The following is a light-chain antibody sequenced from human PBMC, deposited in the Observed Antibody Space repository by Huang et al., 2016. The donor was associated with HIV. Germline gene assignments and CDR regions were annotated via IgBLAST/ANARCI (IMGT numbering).Light chain of an antibody. CDR2: SAS. V-gene: IGKV1-39*01. CDR3: QQSYGALSS. Sequence: IQMTQSPTSLSASVGDSVFISCQTSQSVGTYLNWYQQKPGKAPKLLISSASTLHNGVPSMFSGGGSGTVFTLTIRGLQFDHFATYVCQQSYGALSSFGPGTRL. CDR1: QSVGTY. J-gene: IGKJ5*01.